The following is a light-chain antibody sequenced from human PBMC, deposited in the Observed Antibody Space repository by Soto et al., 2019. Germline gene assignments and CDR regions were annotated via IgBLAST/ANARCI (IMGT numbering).Light chain of an antibody. J-gene: IGKJ1*01. V-gene: IGKV4-1*01. Sequence: VMTQSPDSLAVSLGGRATIDCKSSQSVFYSANNMSYLAWYQQKPGQRPKLLIYWASVRESGVPDRFSGSVSGTHFTLTISSWRPEDAALYYCHQYYASPWTFGPGTTVEIK. CDR2: WAS. CDR1: QSVFYSANNMSY. CDR3: HQYYASPWT.